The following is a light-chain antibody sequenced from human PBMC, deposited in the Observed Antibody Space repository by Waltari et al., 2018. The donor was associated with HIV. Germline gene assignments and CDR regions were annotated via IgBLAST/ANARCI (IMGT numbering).Light chain of an antibody. V-gene: IGLV1-47*01. J-gene: IGLJ3*02. CDR3: AAWDGSLSDFWV. Sequence: QSVLTQPPSASGTPGQRVTISCSGSSSNIGSNYVYWYQQLPGTAPKLLIYRNKQQPSGVPDLFSGSKSATSASLAISGLRSEDETDYYCAAWDGSLSDFWVFGGETKLAVL. CDR1: SSNIGSNY. CDR2: RNK.